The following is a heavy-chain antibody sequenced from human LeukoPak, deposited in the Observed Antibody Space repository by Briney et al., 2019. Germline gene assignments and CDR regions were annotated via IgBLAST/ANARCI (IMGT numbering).Heavy chain of an antibody. D-gene: IGHD3-22*01. CDR3: ARGGLRRISMIVPWDY. CDR2: INPNSGGT. CDR1: GYTFTRYY. J-gene: IGHJ4*02. Sequence: VSSVKVSCKACGYTFTRYYIHWVRQAPGQGLKWMGWINPNSGGTNYAQQFQGRITMTSDTFISTAYMELSRLRSVDTAVYDCARGGLRRISMIVPWDYWGQGTLVTVSS. V-gene: IGHV1-2*02.